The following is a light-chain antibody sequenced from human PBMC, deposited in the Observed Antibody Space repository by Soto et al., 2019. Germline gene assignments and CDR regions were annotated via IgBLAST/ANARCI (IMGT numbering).Light chain of an antibody. J-gene: IGKJ2*01. CDR3: QQYNNWPPYT. Sequence: EIVMTQSPATLSVSPGERATLSCRASQSVSSNLAWYQQKPGHAPRLLIYGASTRATGIPARFSGSGSGTEFTLTISSLLSEDFAVYYCQQYNNWPPYTFGQGTKLEIK. CDR1: QSVSSN. CDR2: GAS. V-gene: IGKV3-15*01.